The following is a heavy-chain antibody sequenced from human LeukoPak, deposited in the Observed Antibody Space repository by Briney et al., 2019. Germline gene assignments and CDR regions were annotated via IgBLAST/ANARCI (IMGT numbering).Heavy chain of an antibody. CDR2: ISSSSSFI. Sequence: GGSLRLSCAASGFTFSSYSMNWVRQAPGKGLEWVPSISSSSSFIYYADSVKGRFTISRDNAKNSLYLQMNSLRAEDTAVYYCARLSRGSGRDAFDIWGQGTMVTVSS. CDR3: ARLSRGSGRDAFDI. V-gene: IGHV3-21*01. CDR1: GFTFSSYS. D-gene: IGHD3-10*01. J-gene: IGHJ3*02.